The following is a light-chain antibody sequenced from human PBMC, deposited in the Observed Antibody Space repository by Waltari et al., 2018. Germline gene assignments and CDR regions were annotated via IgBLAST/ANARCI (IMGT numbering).Light chain of an antibody. CDR3: HQYSTTPWT. V-gene: IGKV1-39*01. CDR2: AAS. Sequence: DIQMTQSPSSLSASVGDRVIITCRASQSISSYLNWYQVKAGKAPKLLIYAASNLHSGVPSRFSGSGSGTAFTLTISSLQPEDVAVYYCHQYSTTPWTFGQGTKVEI. J-gene: IGKJ1*01. CDR1: QSISSY.